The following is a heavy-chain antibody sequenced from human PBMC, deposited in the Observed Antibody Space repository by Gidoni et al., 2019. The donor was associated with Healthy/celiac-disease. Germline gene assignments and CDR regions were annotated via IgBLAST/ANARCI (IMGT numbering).Heavy chain of an antibody. CDR1: GGSISSGGYS. CDR3: ARAARPRAFDP. CDR2: IYHSGST. Sequence: QLQLQESGSGLVKPSQTLSLTCAVHGGSISSGGYSWSWIRQPPGKVLEWIGYIYHSGSTYYNPSLKSRVTISVDRSKNQFSLKLSSVTAADTAVYYCARAARPRAFDPWGQGTLVTVSS. J-gene: IGHJ5*02. V-gene: IGHV4-30-2*01.